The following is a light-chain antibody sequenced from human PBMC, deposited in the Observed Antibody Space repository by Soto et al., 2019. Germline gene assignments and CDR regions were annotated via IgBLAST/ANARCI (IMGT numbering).Light chain of an antibody. CDR3: QQYAGSPRT. Sequence: EIVLTLSPGTLSLSPRERATLFCRASQTITTSQLAWYQQKPGQAPRVLIFGASNRATGIPDRFSGSGSGTDLTLTISRLEPEDFAMYYCQQYAGSPRTFGQGTKVDIK. CDR2: GAS. V-gene: IGKV3-20*01. CDR1: QTITTSQ. J-gene: IGKJ1*01.